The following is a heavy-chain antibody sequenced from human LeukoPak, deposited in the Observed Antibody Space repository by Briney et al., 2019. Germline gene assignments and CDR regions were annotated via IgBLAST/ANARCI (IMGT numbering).Heavy chain of an antibody. CDR1: GFTFSSYG. J-gene: IGHJ4*02. Sequence: GRSLRLSCAASGFTFSSYGMHGVRQAPGKGLEWVAVIWYDGSNTYYADSVKGRFTISRDNSKNTLYLQMNSLRAEDTAVYYCARIGYCSGGSCYWVYFDYWGQGTLVTVSS. CDR2: IWYDGSNT. CDR3: ARIGYCSGGSCYWVYFDY. V-gene: IGHV3-33*01. D-gene: IGHD2-15*01.